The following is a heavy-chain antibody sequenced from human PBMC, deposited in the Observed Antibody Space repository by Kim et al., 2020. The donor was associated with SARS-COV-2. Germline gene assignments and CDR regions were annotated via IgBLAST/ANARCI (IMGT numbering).Heavy chain of an antibody. J-gene: IGHJ2*01. CDR2: IIPIFGTA. V-gene: IGHV1-69*13. CDR3: ARDLGYYDSSGYYDWYFDL. Sequence: SVKVSCKASGGTFSSYAISWVRQAPGQGLEWMGGIIPIFGTANYAQKFQGRVTITADESTSTAYMDLSSLRSEDTAVYYCARDLGYYDSSGYYDWYFDLWGRGTLVTVSS. D-gene: IGHD3-22*01. CDR1: GGTFSSYA.